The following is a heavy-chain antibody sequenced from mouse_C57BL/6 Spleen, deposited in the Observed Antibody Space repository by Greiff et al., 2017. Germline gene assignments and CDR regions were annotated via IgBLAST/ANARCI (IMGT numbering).Heavy chain of an antibody. D-gene: IGHD2-4*01. CDR3: ARHEDPYDYPSYWYFDV. J-gene: IGHJ1*03. V-gene: IGHV1-62-2*01. CDR2: FYPGSGSI. Sequence: QVQLKQSGAELVKPGASVKLSCKASGYTFTEYTIHWVKQRSGQGLEWIGWFYPGSGSIKYNEKFKDKATLTADKSSSTVYMELSRLTSEDSAVYFCARHEDPYDYPSYWYFDVWGTGTTVTVSS. CDR1: GYTFTEYT.